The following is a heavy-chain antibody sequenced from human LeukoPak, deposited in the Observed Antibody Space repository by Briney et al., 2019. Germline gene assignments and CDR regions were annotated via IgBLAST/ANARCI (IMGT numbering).Heavy chain of an antibody. CDR2: INSDGSKT. CDR3: AREGSLEYYFDY. D-gene: IGHD3-10*01. V-gene: IGHV3-74*01. CDR1: GFFFNTYW. Sequence: GGSLRLSCAASGFFFNTYWMHWVRQAPGKGLVWVSRINSDGSKTSHGDSVKGRFTISRDNAKNTLYLQMNGLRAEDTAVYYCAREGSLEYYFDYWGRGTLVTVSS. J-gene: IGHJ4*02.